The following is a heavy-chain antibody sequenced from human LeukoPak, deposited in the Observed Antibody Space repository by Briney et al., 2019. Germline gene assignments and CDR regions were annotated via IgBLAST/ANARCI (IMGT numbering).Heavy chain of an antibody. J-gene: IGHJ3*02. CDR1: GFSLTTNGVG. V-gene: IGHV2-5*02. D-gene: IGHD3-10*01. Sequence: SGPTLVNPTQTLTLTFTFSGFSLTTNGVGVGWIRQPPGKALEWLALIYWDGDQRYSPSLKSRLTITKDTSKNQVVLTMTNMDPVDTATYYCAHRLEALVWFGEYAFDIWGQGTMVTVSS. CDR3: AHRLEALVWFGEYAFDI. CDR2: IYWDGDQ.